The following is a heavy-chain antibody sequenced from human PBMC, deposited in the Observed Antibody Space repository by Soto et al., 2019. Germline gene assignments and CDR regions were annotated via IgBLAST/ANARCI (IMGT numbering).Heavy chain of an antibody. J-gene: IGHJ4*01. Sequence: EVQLVASGGGLVQPGGSLRLSCAASGFTFSNFAMNWVRRAPGKGPEWVSYLSGSSRAINYADSVKGRIIVSRDNAKNSLSMQMNSLRDGDTAVNYRVRALSNEHRNVYYCNFCGNGTLVHVSP. CDR2: LSGSSRAI. V-gene: IGHV3-48*02. D-gene: IGHD2-15*01. CDR1: GFTFSNFA. CDR3: VRALSNEHRNVYYCNF.